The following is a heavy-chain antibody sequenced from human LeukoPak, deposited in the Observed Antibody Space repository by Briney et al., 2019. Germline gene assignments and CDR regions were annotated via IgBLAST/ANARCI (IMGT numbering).Heavy chain of an antibody. Sequence: ASVKVSCKASGYTFTSYDINWVRQATGQGLEWMGWMNPNSGNTGYAQKFQGRVTMTRNTSISTAYMELSSLRSEDTAVYYCARGQLRYFDWLLGDYYYYGMDVWGQGTTVTVSS. J-gene: IGHJ6*02. CDR1: GYTFTSYD. CDR2: MNPNSGNT. V-gene: IGHV1-8*01. D-gene: IGHD3-9*01. CDR3: ARGQLRYFDWLLGDYYYYGMDV.